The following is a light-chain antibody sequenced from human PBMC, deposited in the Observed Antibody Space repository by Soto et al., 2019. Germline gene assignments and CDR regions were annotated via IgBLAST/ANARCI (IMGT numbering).Light chain of an antibody. CDR2: DVS. Sequence: QSALTQPASVSGSPGQSITISCTGTSSDVGAYNYVSWYQHHPGKAPKLMIYDVSNRPSGVSNRFSGSKSGNTASLTISGLQAEDEADYYCNSFTTSSTLVFGGGTKLTV. CDR3: NSFTTSSTLV. CDR1: SSDVGAYNY. V-gene: IGLV2-14*03. J-gene: IGLJ2*01.